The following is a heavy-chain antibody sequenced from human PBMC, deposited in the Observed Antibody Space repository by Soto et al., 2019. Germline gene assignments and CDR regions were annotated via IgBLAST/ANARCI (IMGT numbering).Heavy chain of an antibody. J-gene: IGHJ3*02. D-gene: IGHD1-7*01. CDR2: IWYDGSNK. CDR3: ARGITGTTSGAFDI. Sequence: VGSLRLSCAASGFTFSSYGMHWVRQAPGKGLEWVAVIWYDGSNKYYADSVKGRFTISRDNSKNTLYLQMNSLRAEDTAVYYCARGITGTTSGAFDIWGQGTMVTVSS. CDR1: GFTFSSYG. V-gene: IGHV3-33*01.